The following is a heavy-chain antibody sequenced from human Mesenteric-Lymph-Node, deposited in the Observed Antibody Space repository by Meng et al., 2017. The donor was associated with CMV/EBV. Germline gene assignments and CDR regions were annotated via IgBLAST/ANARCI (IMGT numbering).Heavy chain of an antibody. D-gene: IGHD3-3*01. Sequence: SGFAFDVYAMSWVRQAPGKGLEWVSTIGISGDTTYYVDSVKGRFTISRENSKNTLNLQMNSLRAEDTAVYYCAKLAGAFWSRHYTFDYWGRGTLVTVSS. CDR2: IGISGDTT. V-gene: IGHV3-23*01. CDR3: AKLAGAFWSRHYTFDY. J-gene: IGHJ4*02. CDR1: GFAFDVYA.